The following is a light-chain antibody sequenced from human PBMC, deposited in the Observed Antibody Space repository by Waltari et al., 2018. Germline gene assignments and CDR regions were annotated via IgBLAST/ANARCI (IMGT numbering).Light chain of an antibody. CDR2: AAS. Sequence: DVQMTQYPSSLSASVRDRVAIPCRASQTISSYLAWYQQKPGKVPKLLIYAASGLESGVPARFSGSGSGTEFTLTISSLQPEDVATYYCQQHNSHPWTFGQGTKVEIK. J-gene: IGKJ1*01. CDR3: QQHNSHPWT. CDR1: QTISSY. V-gene: IGKV1-17*03.